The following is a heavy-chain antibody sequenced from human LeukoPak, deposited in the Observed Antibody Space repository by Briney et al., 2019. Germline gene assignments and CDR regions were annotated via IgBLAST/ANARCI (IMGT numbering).Heavy chain of an antibody. D-gene: IGHD4-11*01. J-gene: IGHJ5*02. V-gene: IGHV4-59*08. CDR2: IYYSGST. CDR1: GGSISSYY. CDR3: ARGGTHSNYGSEWFDP. Sequence: PSETLSLTCTVSGGSISSYYWSRIRQPPGKGLEWIGYIYYSGSTNYNPSLKSRVTISVDTSKNQFSLKLSSVTAADTAVYYCARGGTHSNYGSEWFDPWGQGTLVTVSS.